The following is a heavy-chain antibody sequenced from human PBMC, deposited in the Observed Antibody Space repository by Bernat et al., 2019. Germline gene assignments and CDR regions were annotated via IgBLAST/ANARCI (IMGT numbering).Heavy chain of an antibody. Sequence: EVQLLESGGGLVQPGGSLRLSCAASGFTFSSYAMSWVRQAPGKGLEWVSAISGSGGSTYYADSVKGRFTISRDNSKNTLYLQMNSLRAEDTAVYYCAKARREMATRAKLYYFDYWGQGTLVTVSS. J-gene: IGHJ4*02. V-gene: IGHV3-23*01. CDR2: ISGSGGST. CDR1: GFTFSSYA. CDR3: AKARREMATRAKLYYFDY. D-gene: IGHD5-24*01.